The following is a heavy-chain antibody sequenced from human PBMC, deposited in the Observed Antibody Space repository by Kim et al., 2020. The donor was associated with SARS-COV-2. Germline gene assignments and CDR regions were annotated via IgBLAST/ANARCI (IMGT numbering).Heavy chain of an antibody. V-gene: IGHV4-34*01. CDR3: ARALGVVPAASPARSYYMDV. D-gene: IGHD2-2*01. J-gene: IGHJ6*03. CDR1: CGSFSGYY. Sequence: SETLSLTCAVYCGSFSGYYWSWIRQPPGKGLEWIGETNHSGSTNYNPSLKSRVTISVDTSKNQFSLKLSSVTAADTAVYYCARALGVVPAASPARSYYMDVWGKGTTVTVSS. CDR2: TNHSGST.